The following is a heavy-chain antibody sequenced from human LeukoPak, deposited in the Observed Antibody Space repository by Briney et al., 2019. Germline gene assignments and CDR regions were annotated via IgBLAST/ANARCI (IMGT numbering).Heavy chain of an antibody. V-gene: IGHV1-2*02. CDR2: ISPNSGGT. CDR1: GYTFTGYY. D-gene: IGHD6-13*01. J-gene: IGHJ4*02. CDR3: ARDYQGSSWPDY. Sequence: ASVKASCKASGYTFTGYYMHWVRQAPGQGLEWMGWISPNSGGTNYAQKFQGRVTMTRDTSISTAYMELSRLRSDDTAVYYCARDYQGSSWPDYWGQGTLVTVSS.